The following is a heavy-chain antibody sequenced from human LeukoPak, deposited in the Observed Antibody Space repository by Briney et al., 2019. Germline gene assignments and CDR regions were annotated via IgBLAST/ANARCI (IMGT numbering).Heavy chain of an antibody. J-gene: IGHJ4*02. Sequence: ASVKVSCKASGGTFSSYAISWVRQAPGQGLEWMGGIIPIFGTANYAQKFQGRVTITADESTSTAYMELTSLGSEDTAVYYCAISYISDWSRPKLDYWGQGTLVTVSS. D-gene: IGHD1-1*01. CDR3: AISYISDWSRPKLDY. V-gene: IGHV1-69*01. CDR1: GGTFSSYA. CDR2: IIPIFGTA.